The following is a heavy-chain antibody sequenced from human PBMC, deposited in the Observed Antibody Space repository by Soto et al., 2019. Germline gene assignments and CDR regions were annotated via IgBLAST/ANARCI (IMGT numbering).Heavy chain of an antibody. V-gene: IGHV3-23*01. CDR2: VTGSATNI. Sequence: PGGSLRLSCAASGFTFGDYAMSWVRQAPGKGLEWVATVTGSATNIYYTDSVKGRFAVSRDNSRDTLYLQMNRLRAEDTAVYYCAKADIVVVVVPPGGMDVWGQGTTVTVSS. J-gene: IGHJ6*02. CDR1: GFTFGDYA. CDR3: AKADIVVVVVPPGGMDV. D-gene: IGHD2-15*01.